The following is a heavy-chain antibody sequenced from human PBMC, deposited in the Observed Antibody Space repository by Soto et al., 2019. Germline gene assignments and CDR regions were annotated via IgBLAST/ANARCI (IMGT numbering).Heavy chain of an antibody. Sequence: EVQLVESGGGLVQPGGSLRLSCAASGFTFSTYWMPWVRQAPGKGLVWVSRINTDGSKTTYADSVKGRYTISRDNAKNTLYLQMNSLRVEDTAVYYCARAPSGEFDSWGQGTLVTVSS. CDR2: INTDGSKT. V-gene: IGHV3-74*01. J-gene: IGHJ4*02. CDR1: GFTFSTYW. CDR3: ARAPSGEFDS.